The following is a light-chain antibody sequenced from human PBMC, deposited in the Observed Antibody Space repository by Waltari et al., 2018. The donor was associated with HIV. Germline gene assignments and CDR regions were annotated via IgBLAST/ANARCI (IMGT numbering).Light chain of an antibody. V-gene: IGLV1-40*01. CDR1: SSNIGASD. J-gene: IGLJ2*01. Sequence: QSVLTQPPSVSGAPGQRVTISCTGSSSNIGASDVHWYQQLPGRAPKRLIYANNNRPSGVPDRFSGSKSGTAASLAIAGLQIEDEGDYYCAAWDDSLSVVFGGGTKLTVL. CDR2: ANN. CDR3: AAWDDSLSVV.